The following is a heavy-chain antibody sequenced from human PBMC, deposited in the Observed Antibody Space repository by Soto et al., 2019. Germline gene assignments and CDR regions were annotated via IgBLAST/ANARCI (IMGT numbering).Heavy chain of an antibody. CDR1: GFPFSDYY. D-gene: IGHD5-12*01. Sequence: QVQLVESGGGLVKPGGSLRLSCAASGFPFSDYYMNWIRQAPGEGLEWVSNISDSGSTIYYADSVKGRFTISRDNAKNSLYLQMNSLRAEDTAVYYCARFIPYGGYVVTWGQGTLVTVSS. J-gene: IGHJ5*02. V-gene: IGHV3-11*01. CDR3: ARFIPYGGYVVT. CDR2: ISDSGSTI.